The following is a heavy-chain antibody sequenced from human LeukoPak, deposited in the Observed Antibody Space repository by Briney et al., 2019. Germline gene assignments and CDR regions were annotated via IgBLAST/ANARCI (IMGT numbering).Heavy chain of an antibody. CDR1: GGSISSSSYY. CDR3: AGRGIAAAGPNWFDP. Sequence: SETLSLTCTVSGGSISSSSYYWGWIRQPPGKGLEWIGSIYYSGSTNYNPSLKSRVTISVDTSKNQFSLKLSSVTAADTAVYYCAGRGIAAAGPNWFDPWGQGTLVTVSS. J-gene: IGHJ5*02. V-gene: IGHV4-39*07. D-gene: IGHD6-13*01. CDR2: IYYSGST.